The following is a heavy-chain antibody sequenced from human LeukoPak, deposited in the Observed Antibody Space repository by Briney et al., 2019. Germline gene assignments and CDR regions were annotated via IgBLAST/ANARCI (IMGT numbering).Heavy chain of an antibody. J-gene: IGHJ2*01. V-gene: IGHV4-59*01. CDR3: ARDRGGYFDL. CDR1: GGSISSYY. CDR2: IYYSGST. D-gene: IGHD4-17*01. Sequence: SETLSLTCTVSGGSISSYYWSWIRQPPGKGLEWIGYIYYSGSTNYNPSLKSRVTISVDPSKDQFSLKLSSVTAADTAVFYCARDRGGYFDLWGRGTLVTVSS.